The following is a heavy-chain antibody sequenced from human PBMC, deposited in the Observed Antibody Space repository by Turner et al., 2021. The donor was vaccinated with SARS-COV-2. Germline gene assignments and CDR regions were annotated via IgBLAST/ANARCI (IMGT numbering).Heavy chain of an antibody. Sequence: QVQLVESGGGVVQPGRSIRLSCAASGFTFSTYAMHWVRQAPGKGLEWVAVISYDGSNKYYADSVKGRFTISRDNSKNTLYLQMNSLRAEDTAVYYCARAGWDLLPFDAFDIWGQGTMVTISS. CDR1: GFTFSTYA. CDR3: ARAGWDLLPFDAFDI. D-gene: IGHD1-26*01. J-gene: IGHJ3*02. CDR2: ISYDGSNK. V-gene: IGHV3-30-3*01.